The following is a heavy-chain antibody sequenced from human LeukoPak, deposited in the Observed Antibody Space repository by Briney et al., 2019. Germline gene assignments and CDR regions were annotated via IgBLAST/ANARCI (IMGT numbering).Heavy chain of an antibody. CDR3: IRAPNYYDSSGGFDP. Sequence: GGSLRLSCAASGLTFSGSAMHWVRQASGKGLGWVGRIRSKANSYATAYAASVKGRFTISRDDSKNTAYLQMNSLKTEDTAVYFCIRAPNYYDSSGGFDPWGRGTLVTVSS. J-gene: IGHJ5*02. CDR1: GLTFSGSA. CDR2: IRSKANSYAT. V-gene: IGHV3-73*01. D-gene: IGHD3-22*01.